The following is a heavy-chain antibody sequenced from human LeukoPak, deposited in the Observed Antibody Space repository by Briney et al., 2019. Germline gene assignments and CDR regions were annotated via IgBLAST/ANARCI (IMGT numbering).Heavy chain of an antibody. CDR3: ARDLVGGWDDSSGYYYGYFDY. J-gene: IGHJ4*02. V-gene: IGHV3-30-3*01. CDR1: GFTFSSYE. D-gene: IGHD3-22*01. CDR2: ISYDGNNK. Sequence: PGGSLRLSCAASGFTFSSYEMNWVRQAPGKGLEWVAVISYDGNNKYYADSVKGRFTISRDNSKNTLYLQMNSLRAEDTAVYYCARDLVGGWDDSSGYYYGYFDYWGQGTLVTVSS.